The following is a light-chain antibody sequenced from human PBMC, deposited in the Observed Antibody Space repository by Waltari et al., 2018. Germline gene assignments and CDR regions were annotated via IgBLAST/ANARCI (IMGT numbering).Light chain of an antibody. CDR3: CSYAGGVV. CDR2: EVN. V-gene: IGLV2-23*02. CDR1: SRDFGSYYL. Sequence: QSALTQPASVSGSPGQSITISCTGTSRDFGSYYLVSWYQQYPGKAPKLMIYEVNKRPSGLSDRFSGSKSGNTASLTISGLQAEDEADYYCCSYAGGVVFGGGTKLTVL. J-gene: IGLJ2*01.